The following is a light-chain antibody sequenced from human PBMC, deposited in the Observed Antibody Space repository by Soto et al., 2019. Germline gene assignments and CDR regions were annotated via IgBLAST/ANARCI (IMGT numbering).Light chain of an antibody. Sequence: AIQLTQSPSSLSASVGDRVTITCRASQDISRSLAWYQQKPGKAPKLLIYAASTLQSGVPSRFSGSGSGTDFTLTISCLQSEDFATYYCQQYYSYPRTFGQGTKLEIK. CDR3: QQYYSYPRT. CDR1: QDISRS. CDR2: AAS. V-gene: IGKV1-8*01. J-gene: IGKJ2*01.